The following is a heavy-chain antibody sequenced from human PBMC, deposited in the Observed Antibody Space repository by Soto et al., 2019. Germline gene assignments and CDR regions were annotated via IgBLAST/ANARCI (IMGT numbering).Heavy chain of an antibody. CDR1: GGSFRVYS. CDR3: ARGSGIAVAGKFLHWFDP. D-gene: IGHD6-19*01. CDR2: INHSGSS. Sequence: SETLPLSCAVYGGSFRVYSWRRIRHPPGKRLAWIGEINHSGSSKYNQYLKSRVTISVDTSKNQFSLKLSSVTAADTAVYYCARGSGIAVAGKFLHWFDPWGQGTLVTSPQ. J-gene: IGHJ5*02. V-gene: IGHV4-34*01.